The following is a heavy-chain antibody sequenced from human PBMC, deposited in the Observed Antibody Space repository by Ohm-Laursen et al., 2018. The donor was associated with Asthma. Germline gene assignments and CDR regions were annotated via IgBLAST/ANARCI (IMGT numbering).Heavy chain of an antibody. CDR2: IFQTGSS. J-gene: IGHJ4*02. CDR1: GASINSGGYY. V-gene: IGHV4-31*11. D-gene: IGHD4-23*01. Sequence: SQTLSLTCAVSGASINSGGYYWSWIRQHPGKGLEWVGYIFQTGSSYYNPSLKSRVSISVDTSKNQFSLRVSSVTAADTAVYYCAREATVITRYFDSWGQGILVTVSS. CDR3: AREATVITRYFDS.